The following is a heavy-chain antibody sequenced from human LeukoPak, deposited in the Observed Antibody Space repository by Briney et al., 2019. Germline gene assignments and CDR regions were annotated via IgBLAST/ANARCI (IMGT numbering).Heavy chain of an antibody. CDR2: ISGSNGKT. J-gene: IGHJ4*02. CDR1: GYSFISYG. Sequence: ASVKVSCKASGYSFISYGIIWVRQAPGQGLKWMGWISGSNGKTNSAQNVQGRVTMTTDTSTSTAYMELRSLRSDDTAVYYCARAPNSQSPTDYWGQGTLVTVSS. D-gene: IGHD1-1*01. CDR3: ARAPNSQSPTDY. V-gene: IGHV1-18*01.